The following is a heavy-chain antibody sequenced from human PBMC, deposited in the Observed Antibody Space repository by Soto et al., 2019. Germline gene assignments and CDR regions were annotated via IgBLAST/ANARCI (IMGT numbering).Heavy chain of an antibody. CDR3: AKERSRIAVAGTYYYYYYGMDV. J-gene: IGHJ6*02. V-gene: IGHV3-30*18. Sequence: LSLTCVVSGTSISSSYWWTWVRQAPGKGLEWVAVISYDGSNKYYADSVKGRFTISRDNSKNTLYLQMNSLRAEDTAVHYCAKERSRIAVAGTYYYYYYGMDVWGQGTTVTV. D-gene: IGHD6-19*01. CDR1: GTSISSSY. CDR2: ISYDGSNK.